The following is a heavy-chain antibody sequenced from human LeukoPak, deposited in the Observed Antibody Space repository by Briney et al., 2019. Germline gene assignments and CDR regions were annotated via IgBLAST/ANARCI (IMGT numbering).Heavy chain of an antibody. D-gene: IGHD3-22*01. CDR2: ISYDGSNK. V-gene: IGHV3-30-3*01. Sequence: PGGSLRLSCAVSGFTFSSYAMHWVRQAPGKGLEWVAVISYDGSNKYYADSVKGRFTISRDNSKNTLYLQMNSLRAEDTAVYYCAREYYYDSSGFFDYWGQGTLVTVSS. CDR1: GFTFSSYA. J-gene: IGHJ4*02. CDR3: AREYYYDSSGFFDY.